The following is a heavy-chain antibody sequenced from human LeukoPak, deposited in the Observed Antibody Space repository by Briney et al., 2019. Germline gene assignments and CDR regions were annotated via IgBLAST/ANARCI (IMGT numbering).Heavy chain of an antibody. D-gene: IGHD4-17*01. CDR2: ISDSGST. J-gene: IGHJ5*02. CDR1: GGSMNNYY. V-gene: IGHV4-59*01. Sequence: SETLSLTCTVSGGSMNNYYWSWIRQAPGKGLEWIGYISDSGSTNYNPSLRSRVTISVDTSKNQFSLKLSSVTAADTTLYYCARYDYGDCWFDPWGQGTLVTVSS. CDR3: ARYDYGDCWFDP.